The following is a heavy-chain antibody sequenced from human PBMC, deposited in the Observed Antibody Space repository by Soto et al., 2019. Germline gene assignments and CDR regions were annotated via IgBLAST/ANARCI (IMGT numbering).Heavy chain of an antibody. D-gene: IGHD6-6*01. V-gene: IGHV4-30-4*01. Sequence: QVQLQESGPGLVKPSQTLSLTCTVSGGSISSGDYYWSWISQPPGKGLEWIGYIYYSGSTYYSPSLKSRVTISVDTSKNQFSLKLSSVTAADTAVYYCARERPDGARLDPWGQGTLVTVYS. J-gene: IGHJ5*02. CDR3: ARERPDGARLDP. CDR1: GGSISSGDYY. CDR2: IYYSGST.